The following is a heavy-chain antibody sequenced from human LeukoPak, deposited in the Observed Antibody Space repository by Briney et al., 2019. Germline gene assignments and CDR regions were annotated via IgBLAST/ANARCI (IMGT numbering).Heavy chain of an antibody. V-gene: IGHV3-13*01. Sequence: GGSLRLSCVASGFTYSSSDMHWVRQVTGKGLEWVSAIGTGHDTYYTDSVKGRFTISRENAKDSLYLQMNNLRAGDSAVYYCARDPRLIVGATTGAFDIWGQGTMVTVSS. CDR1: GFTYSSSD. CDR2: IGTGHDT. CDR3: ARDPRLIVGATTGAFDI. D-gene: IGHD1-26*01. J-gene: IGHJ3*02.